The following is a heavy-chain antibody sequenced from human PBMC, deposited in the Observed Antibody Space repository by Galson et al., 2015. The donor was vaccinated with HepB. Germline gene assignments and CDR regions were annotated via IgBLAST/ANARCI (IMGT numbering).Heavy chain of an antibody. D-gene: IGHD2-15*01. J-gene: IGHJ3*01. CDR3: ATPPPDLCSGGGCYETNLFDV. CDR1: GYRFTDYW. CDR2: IYPGDSDT. Sequence: QSGAEVKKPGESLKISCQGSGYRFTDYWIAWVRQMPGKGLEWIGIIYPGDSDTRYSPSFQGHVTISVDKSIRTAYLQWGSLKASDTAMYFCATPPPDLCSGGGCYETNLFDVWGHGTMVTVSS. V-gene: IGHV5-51*01.